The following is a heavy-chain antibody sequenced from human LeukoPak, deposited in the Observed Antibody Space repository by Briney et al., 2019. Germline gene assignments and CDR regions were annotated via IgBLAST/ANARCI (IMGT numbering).Heavy chain of an antibody. D-gene: IGHD1-1*01. Sequence: GGSLRLSCAASGFTVSSNYMSWVRQAPGKGLEWVAVISYDGSNKYYADSVKGRFTISRDNSKNTLYLQMNSLRAEDTAVYYCARGYYAFDIWGQGTMVTVSS. CDR2: ISYDGSNK. V-gene: IGHV3-30-3*01. CDR1: GFTVSSNY. J-gene: IGHJ3*02. CDR3: ARGYYAFDI.